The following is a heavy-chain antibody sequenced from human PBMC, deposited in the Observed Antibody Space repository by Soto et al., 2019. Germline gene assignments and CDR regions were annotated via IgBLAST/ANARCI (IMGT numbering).Heavy chain of an antibody. J-gene: IGHJ4*02. Sequence: VGSLRLSCTASGLTFNRHSMSWVRQAPGTGLEWVSTISPSGSNTHYADSVKGRFTISRDNSRNTLDLQMSSLRAADTALYYCVSWVSAHFDYWGQGTPVTVSS. V-gene: IGHV3-23*05. CDR1: GLTFNRHS. CDR3: VSWVSAHFDY. D-gene: IGHD3-16*01. CDR2: ISPSGSNT.